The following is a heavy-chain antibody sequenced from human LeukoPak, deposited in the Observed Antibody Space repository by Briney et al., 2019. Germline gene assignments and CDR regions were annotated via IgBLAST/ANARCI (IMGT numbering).Heavy chain of an antibody. CDR1: GGSFSGYY. CDR2: INHSGST. CDR3: ARATLYSPKHNVVLRYPRGSGGYFDY. Sequence: SETLSLTCAVYGGSFSGYYWSWIRQPPGKGLEWIGEINHSGSTNYNPSLKSRVTISVDTSKNQFSLKLSSVTAADTAVYYCARATLYSPKHNVVLRYPRGSGGYFDYWGQGTLVTISS. V-gene: IGHV4-34*01. J-gene: IGHJ4*02. D-gene: IGHD3-9*01.